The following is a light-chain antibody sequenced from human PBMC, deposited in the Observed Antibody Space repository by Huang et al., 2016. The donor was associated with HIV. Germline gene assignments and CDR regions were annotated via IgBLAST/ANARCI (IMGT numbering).Light chain of an antibody. CDR1: QSVSSN. V-gene: IGKV3-15*01. CDR2: GAF. Sequence: EIVLTQSPATLSVSPGERATLSCRASQSVSSNLAWYQQKPGQAPRLLIYGAFTRAPGIPARFSGSGSGTEFTLTISSLQSEDFAVYYCQQYNNWPPYTFGQGTKLEIK. J-gene: IGKJ2*01. CDR3: QQYNNWPPYT.